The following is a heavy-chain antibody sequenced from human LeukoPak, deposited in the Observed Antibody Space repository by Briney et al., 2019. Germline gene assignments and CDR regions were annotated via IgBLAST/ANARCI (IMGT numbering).Heavy chain of an antibody. CDR3: GRGHWGLDY. CDR1: GFTFSDSY. Sequence: PGGSLRLSCAASGFTFSDSYMTWIRQAPGKGLEWVSYISNSGSTIYYADSVKGRFTTSRDNAKSSLYLQMNSLRAEDTAVYYCGRGHWGLDYWGQGALVTVSS. CDR2: ISNSGSTI. D-gene: IGHD7-27*01. V-gene: IGHV3-11*04. J-gene: IGHJ4*02.